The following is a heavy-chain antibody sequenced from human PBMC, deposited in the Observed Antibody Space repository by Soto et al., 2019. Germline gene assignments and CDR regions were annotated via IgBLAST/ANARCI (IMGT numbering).Heavy chain of an antibody. V-gene: IGHV4-30-4*01. CDR3: ARDLWVEPELYYYGMDV. CDR2: IFYSGTT. D-gene: IGHD1-1*01. CDR1: GDSISSADYY. J-gene: IGHJ6*02. Sequence: TSETLSLTCTVSGDSISSADYYWSWIRQTPGKGLEWIGHIFYSGTTYYNPSLKSRLTISVDTSKNHFSLRLTSVTAADTAVYYCARDLWVEPELYYYGMDVWGQGTTVTVSS.